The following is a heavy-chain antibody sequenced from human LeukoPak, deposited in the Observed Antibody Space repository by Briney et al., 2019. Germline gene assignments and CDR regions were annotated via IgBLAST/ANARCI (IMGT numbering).Heavy chain of an antibody. D-gene: IGHD3-22*01. V-gene: IGHV4-59*01. CDR1: GGSISSYY. CDR2: IYYSGST. CDR3: AALVVVSQGEFWFDP. Sequence: SETLSLTCTVSGGSISSYYWSWIRRPPGKGLEWIGYIYYSGSTNYNPSLKSRVTISVDTSKNQFSLKLSSVTAADTAVYYCAALVVVSQGEFWFDPWGQGTLVTVSS. J-gene: IGHJ5*02.